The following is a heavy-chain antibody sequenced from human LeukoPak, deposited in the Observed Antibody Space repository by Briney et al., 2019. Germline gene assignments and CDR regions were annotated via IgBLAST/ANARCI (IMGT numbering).Heavy chain of an antibody. CDR2: ISAYNGNT. J-gene: IGHJ4*02. Sequence: ASVKVSCKASGYTFTSYGISWVRQAPGQGLEWMGWISAYNGNTNYAQKLQGRVTMTTDTSTSTAYMELRSLRSDDTAVYYCARPMEGNSGSGSWYFDYWGQGSLVTVSS. CDR1: GYTFTSYG. D-gene: IGHD3-10*01. CDR3: ARPMEGNSGSGSWYFDY. V-gene: IGHV1-18*01.